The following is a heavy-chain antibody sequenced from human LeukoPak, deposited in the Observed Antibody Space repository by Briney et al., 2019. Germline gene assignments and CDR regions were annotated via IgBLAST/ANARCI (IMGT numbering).Heavy chain of an antibody. CDR3: ARAIYDGSGYHYYYYYYIDV. CDR1: GGSFSSGISY. V-gene: IGHV4-39*01. Sequence: PSETLSLTCAVSGGSFSSGISYWGWIRQPPGKGLEGLGSLSYSGSTYYNPSLKSRVTISVDTSNNQFSLKLSSVTAADTAVYYCARAIYDGSGYHYYYYYYIDVWGKGTTVTISS. J-gene: IGHJ6*03. D-gene: IGHD3-22*01. CDR2: LSYSGST.